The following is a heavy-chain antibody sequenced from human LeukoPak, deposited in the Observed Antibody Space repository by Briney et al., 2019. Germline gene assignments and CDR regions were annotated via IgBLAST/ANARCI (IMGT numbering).Heavy chain of an antibody. D-gene: IGHD5-24*01. V-gene: IGHV4-38-2*02. J-gene: IGHJ4*02. CDR2: IYHSGST. CDR1: GYSISSGYY. Sequence: PSETLSLTCTVSGYSISSGYYWGGIRQPPGKGLEWIGSIYHSGSTYYNPSLKSRVTISVDTSKNQFSLKLSSVTAADTAVYYCARDYDGYKPRNVFDYWGQGTLVTVSS. CDR3: ARDYDGYKPRNVFDY.